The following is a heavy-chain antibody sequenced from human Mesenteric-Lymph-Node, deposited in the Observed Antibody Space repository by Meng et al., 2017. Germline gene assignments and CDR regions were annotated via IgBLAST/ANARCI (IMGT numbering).Heavy chain of an antibody. CDR2: IYWNDDK. D-gene: IGHD6-13*01. CDR3: AHSWTPARIAAAGLFDY. CDR1: GFSLRSSGVG. J-gene: IGHJ4*02. V-gene: IGHV2-5*01. Sequence: QVHWKGACPTIVKHTQTRTLTCTFSGFSLRSSGVGVGWIRQPPGKALEWLALIYWNDDKRYSPSLKSRLTITKDTSKNQVVLTMTNMDPVDTATYYCAHSWTPARIAAAGLFDYWGQGTLVTVSS.